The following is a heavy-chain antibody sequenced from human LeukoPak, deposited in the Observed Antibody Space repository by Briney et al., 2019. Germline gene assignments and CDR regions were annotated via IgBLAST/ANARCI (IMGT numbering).Heavy chain of an antibody. CDR1: GVSIRSTSYY. CDR2: IYFSGNT. D-gene: IGHD1-26*01. Sequence: SETLSLTCTVSGVSIRSTSYYWGWIRQPPGKGLEWIGSIYFSGNTYYNPSLKTRVTISIDTSKNQFSLKLSSVTAADTAVYYCARERYSGSYYSSDAFDIWGQGTMVTVSS. V-gene: IGHV4-39*02. J-gene: IGHJ3*02. CDR3: ARERYSGSYYSSDAFDI.